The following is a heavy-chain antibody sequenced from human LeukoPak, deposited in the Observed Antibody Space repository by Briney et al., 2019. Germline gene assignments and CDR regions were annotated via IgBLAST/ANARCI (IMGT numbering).Heavy chain of an antibody. CDR3: ARVPLRATAFDY. Sequence: ASVKVSCKASGYTFTCYSIYWVRQTPGQKLEWMGWINPKTGTANSAQKFQGRVTMTRDTSISTAYMELSRMRSDDTAVYYCARVPLRATAFDYWGQGTLVTVPS. J-gene: IGHJ4*02. CDR1: GYTFTCYS. CDR2: INPKTGTA. V-gene: IGHV1-2*02. D-gene: IGHD1-26*01.